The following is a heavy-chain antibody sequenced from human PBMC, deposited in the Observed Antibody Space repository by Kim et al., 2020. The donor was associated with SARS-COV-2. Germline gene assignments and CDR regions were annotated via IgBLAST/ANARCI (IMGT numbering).Heavy chain of an antibody. D-gene: IGHD3-9*01. CDR1: GYTFTSYD. CDR3: ARVPVAPRNILTDYLPYSNWFDP. J-gene: IGHJ5*02. CDR2: MNPNSGNA. V-gene: IGHV1-8*01. Sequence: ASVKVSCKASGYTFTSYDINWVRQATGQGLEWMGWMNPNSGNAGYAQKFQGRVTMNRDTSINTAYMELSSLRSEDTAVYYCARVPVAPRNILTDYLPYSNWFDPWGQGTLVTVSS.